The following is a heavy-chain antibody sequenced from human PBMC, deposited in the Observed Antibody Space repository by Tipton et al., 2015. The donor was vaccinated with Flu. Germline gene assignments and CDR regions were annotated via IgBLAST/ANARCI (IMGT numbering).Heavy chain of an antibody. V-gene: IGHV4-39*01. CDR3: ARHWAPYSNPPPRWFDP. D-gene: IGHD4-11*01. CDR2: IYYSGST. CDR1: GGSISSSSYY. Sequence: TLSLTCTVSGGSISSSSYYWGWIRQPPGKGLEWIGSIYYSGSTYYNPSLKSRVTISVDTSKNQFSLKLSSVTAADTAVYYCARHWAPYSNPPPRWFDPWGQGTLVTVSS. J-gene: IGHJ5*02.